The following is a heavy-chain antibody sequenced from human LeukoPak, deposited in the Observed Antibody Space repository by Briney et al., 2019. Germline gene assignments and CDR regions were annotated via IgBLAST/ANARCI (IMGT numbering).Heavy chain of an antibody. CDR1: GGSITSYY. Sequence: SETLSLTCTVSGGSITSYYWSWFRQPPGKGLEWIGEIYHSGSTNYNPSLKSRVTISVDTSKNQISLKLSSVTAADTAVYYCASIAVPDPAFDYWGQGTLVTVSS. J-gene: IGHJ4*02. D-gene: IGHD6-19*01. V-gene: IGHV4-59*12. CDR2: IYHSGST. CDR3: ASIAVPDPAFDY.